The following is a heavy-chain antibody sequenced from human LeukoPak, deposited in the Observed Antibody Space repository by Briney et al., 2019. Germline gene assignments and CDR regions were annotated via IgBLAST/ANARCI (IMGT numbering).Heavy chain of an antibody. J-gene: IGHJ4*02. CDR2: INGDGRNI. CDR3: AKSSNGWFPNPFDY. D-gene: IGHD6-19*01. Sequence: PGGSLRLSCVASGFTFSSYRVHWVRQDPGKGLVWVSRINGDGRNINYADSVRGRFTISRDNSKNTLYLQMNSLRAEDTAVYYCAKSSNGWFPNPFDYWGQGTLVTVSS. CDR1: GFTFSSYR. V-gene: IGHV3-74*01.